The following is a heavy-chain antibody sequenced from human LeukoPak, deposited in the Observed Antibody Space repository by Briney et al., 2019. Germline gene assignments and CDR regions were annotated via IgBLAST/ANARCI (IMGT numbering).Heavy chain of an antibody. Sequence: GGSLRLSCAASGFTFSIYWMSWVRQAPGKGLEWVANIKQDGSEKYYVDSVKGRFTISRDNAKNSLYLQMNSLRAEDTAVYYCARDPLRDIVVVPAAISVKMNWYDPWGQGTLVTVSS. CDR1: GFTFSIYW. CDR3: ARDPLRDIVVVPAAISVKMNWYDP. CDR2: IKQDGSEK. D-gene: IGHD2-2*01. V-gene: IGHV3-7*01. J-gene: IGHJ5*02.